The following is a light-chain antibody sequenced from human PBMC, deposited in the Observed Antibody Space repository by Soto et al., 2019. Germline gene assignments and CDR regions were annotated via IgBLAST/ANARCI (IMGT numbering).Light chain of an antibody. CDR2: GAS. J-gene: IGKJ1*01. CDR3: QQLKGT. CDR1: QSVSSN. Sequence: DIVMTQSPATLYVSPGERATLSCRASQSVSSNLAWYQQKPGQAPRLLIYGASTRATGIPARFSGSGSGTEFTLTISSLQSEDFAVYYCQQLKGTFGQGTKVDIK. V-gene: IGKV3-15*01.